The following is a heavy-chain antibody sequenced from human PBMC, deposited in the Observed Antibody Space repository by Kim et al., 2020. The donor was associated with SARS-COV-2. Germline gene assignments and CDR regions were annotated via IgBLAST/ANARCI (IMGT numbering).Heavy chain of an antibody. V-gene: IGHV4-31*03. CDR2: IYSNGET. D-gene: IGHD3-9*01. J-gene: IGHJ6*02. Sequence: SETLSLTCNVSWISITRTGNYWSWVRQHPCKGLEWIGYIYSNGETSYNPSLASRVTISLDTSNNQFSLKLTALTAADTAFYYCARDPSTPDWINRGGMDVWGHGAPISVSS. CDR3: ARDPSTPDWINRGGMDV. CDR1: WISITRTGNY.